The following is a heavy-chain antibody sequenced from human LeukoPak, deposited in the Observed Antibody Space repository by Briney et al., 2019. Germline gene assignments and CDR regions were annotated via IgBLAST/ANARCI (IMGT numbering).Heavy chain of an antibody. CDR3: AREPPPSGYSYGLFDY. CDR2: ISSSSSYI. CDR1: GFTFSSYS. J-gene: IGHJ4*02. Sequence: GGSLRLSCAASGFTFSSYSMNWVRQAPGKGLEWVSSISSSSSYIYYADSAKGRFTISRDNAKNSLYLQMNSLRAEDTAVYYCAREPPPSGYSYGLFDYWGQGTLVTVSS. D-gene: IGHD5-18*01. V-gene: IGHV3-21*01.